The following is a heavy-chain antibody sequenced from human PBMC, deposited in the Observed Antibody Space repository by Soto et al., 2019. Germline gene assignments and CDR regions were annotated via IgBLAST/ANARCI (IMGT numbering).Heavy chain of an antibody. CDR1: GFIFSDYA. CDR3: AKGVEGYVVSSFDS. D-gene: IGHD5-12*01. CDR2: ITSSGSST. Sequence: EVQLLESGGGGVQPGGSLRLSCAASGFIFSDYAMTWVRQTPGKGLEWVSAITSSGSSTYFADSLKGRITISRDNYKNTLSLQMDSLRVEDTAIYYCAKGVEGYVVSSFDSWGQGALVTVSS. V-gene: IGHV3-23*01. J-gene: IGHJ4*02.